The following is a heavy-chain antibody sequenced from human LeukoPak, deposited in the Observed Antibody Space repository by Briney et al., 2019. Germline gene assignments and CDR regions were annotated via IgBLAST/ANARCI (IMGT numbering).Heavy chain of an antibody. CDR3: VRAGVYYDNSEYLKLDY. D-gene: IGHD3-22*01. CDR1: GFTFSSFT. CDR2: ISYDGTNK. Sequence: PGGSLRLSCAASGFTFSSFTMHWVRQTPGKGLEWLAVISYDGTNKFYADSVKGRFTVSRDNSKNTLYLQIDSLRAEDTAVYYCVRAGVYYDNSEYLKLDYWGQGTLVTVSP. J-gene: IGHJ4*02. V-gene: IGHV3-30*04.